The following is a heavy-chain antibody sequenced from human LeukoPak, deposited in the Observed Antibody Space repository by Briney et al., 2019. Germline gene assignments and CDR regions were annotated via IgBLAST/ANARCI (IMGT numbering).Heavy chain of an antibody. Sequence: PSETLSLTCTVSGGSISSSSYYWGWIRRPPGKGLEWIGSIYYSGSTYYNPSLKSRVTISVDTSKNQFSLKLSSVTAADTAVYYCARVSLVVAGHPGDYWGQGTLVTVSS. CDR1: GGSISSSSYY. V-gene: IGHV4-39*07. CDR2: IYYSGST. J-gene: IGHJ4*02. CDR3: ARVSLVVAGHPGDY. D-gene: IGHD6-19*01.